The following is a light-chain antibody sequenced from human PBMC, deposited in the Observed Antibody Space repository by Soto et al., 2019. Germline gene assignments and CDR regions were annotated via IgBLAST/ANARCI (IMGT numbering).Light chain of an antibody. CDR3: LQHIGYSWT. CDR1: QSVGDS. J-gene: IGKJ1*01. CDR2: GAS. V-gene: IGKV1-5*03. Sequence: DIQMTQSPYTLSASIGDRVTITCRASQSVGDSLAWYQQKPGKAPNILIYGASTLETGVPSRFSGSGSGTDFTLTISGLQPDDFATYFCLQHIGYSWTFGQGTKVEVK.